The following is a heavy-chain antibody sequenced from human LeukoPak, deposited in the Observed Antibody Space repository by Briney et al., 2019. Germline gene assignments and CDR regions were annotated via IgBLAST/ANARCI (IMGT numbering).Heavy chain of an antibody. J-gene: IGHJ5*02. Sequence: GASVKVSCKASGYTFTSYYMHWVRQAPGQGLEWMGIINPSGGSTSYAQKFQGRVTMTRDMSTSTVYMELSSLRSEDTAVYYCARASSVQDHYDSSGYYGVLGPWGQGTLVTVSS. CDR1: GYTFTSYY. D-gene: IGHD3-22*01. V-gene: IGHV1-46*01. CDR2: INPSGGST. CDR3: ARASSVQDHYDSSGYYGVLGP.